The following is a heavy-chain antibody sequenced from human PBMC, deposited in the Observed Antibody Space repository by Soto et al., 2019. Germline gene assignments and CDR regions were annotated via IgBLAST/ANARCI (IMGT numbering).Heavy chain of an antibody. CDR3: ATALPSPTPDY. V-gene: IGHV3-7*01. CDR1: GFTFSSYW. J-gene: IGHJ4*02. Sequence: GGSLRLSCAASGFTFSSYWMSWVRQAPGKGLEWVANIKQDGSEKYYVDSVKGRFTISRDNAKNSLYLQMNSLRAEDTAVYYCATALPSPTPDYWGQGTLVTVSS. CDR2: IKQDGSEK.